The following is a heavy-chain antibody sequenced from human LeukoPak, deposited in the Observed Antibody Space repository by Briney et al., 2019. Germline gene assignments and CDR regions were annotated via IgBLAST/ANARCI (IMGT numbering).Heavy chain of an antibody. D-gene: IGHD6-13*01. Sequence: GGSLRLSCAASGFTVSSNYMSWVRQGPGKGLECVSVISNDGSTYYADSVKGRFTISRDNAKNSLYLQMNSLRAEDTAVYYCARTHSSSPTFDYWGQGTLVTVSS. CDR3: ARTHSSSPTFDY. CDR2: ISNDGST. CDR1: GFTVSSNY. V-gene: IGHV3-66*01. J-gene: IGHJ4*02.